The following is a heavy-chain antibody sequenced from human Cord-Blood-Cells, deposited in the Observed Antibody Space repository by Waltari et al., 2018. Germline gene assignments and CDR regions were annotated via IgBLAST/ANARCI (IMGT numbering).Heavy chain of an antibody. V-gene: IGHV4-34*01. Sequence: QVQLQQWGAGLLKPSETLSLTCAVYGGSFSGYYWSWIRQPPGKGLEWIGEINHSGSTNYNPSLKSRVNISVDTSKNQFSLKLSSVTAADTAVYYCARGNYDILTGYYSNWGQGTLVTVSS. CDR1: GGSFSGYY. J-gene: IGHJ4*02. CDR2: INHSGST. CDR3: ARGNYDILTGYYSN. D-gene: IGHD3-9*01.